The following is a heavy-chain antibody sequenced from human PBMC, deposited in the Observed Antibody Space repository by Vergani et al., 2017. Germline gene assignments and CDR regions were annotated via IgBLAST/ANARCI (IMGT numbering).Heavy chain of an antibody. CDR1: GFTFSSYG. CDR3: ARDLGNDYGSWRFDP. Sequence: QVQLVESGGGVVQPGRSLRLSCAASGFTFSSYGMHWVRQAPGKGLEWVAVIWYDGSNKYYADSVKGRFTISRDNSKNTLYLQMNSLRAEDTAVYYCARDLGNDYGSWRFDPWGQGTLVTVSS. CDR2: IWYDGSNK. V-gene: IGHV3-33*01. D-gene: IGHD4-17*01. J-gene: IGHJ5*02.